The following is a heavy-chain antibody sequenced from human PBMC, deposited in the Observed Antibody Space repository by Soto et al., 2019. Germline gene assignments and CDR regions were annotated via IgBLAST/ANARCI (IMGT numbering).Heavy chain of an antibody. Sequence: PVRSLRLSCAASGFTFSDYSMNWVRQAPGKGLEWVSYIRGLSSTITYADSVKGRFTISRDNAKNSLYLQMNSLRAEDTAVYYCARGSRDLLEFFDYWGQGTLVTVSS. V-gene: IGHV3-48*01. D-gene: IGHD3-3*02. CDR2: IRGLSSTI. CDR1: GFTFSDYS. CDR3: ARGSRDLLEFFDY. J-gene: IGHJ4*02.